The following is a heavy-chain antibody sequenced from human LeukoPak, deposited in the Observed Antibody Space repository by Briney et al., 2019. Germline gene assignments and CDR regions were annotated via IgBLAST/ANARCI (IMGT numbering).Heavy chain of an antibody. CDR2: IIPILGIA. J-gene: IGHJ5*02. CDR3: ARETSPWGGRGRFSNWFDP. V-gene: IGHV1-69*04. D-gene: IGHD3-16*01. CDR1: GGTFSSYA. Sequence: ASVKVSCKASGGTFSSYAISWVRQAPGQGLEWMGRIIPILGIANYAQKFQSRVTITADKSTSTAYMELSSLRSEDTAVYYCARETSPWGGRGRFSNWFDPWGQGTLVTVSS.